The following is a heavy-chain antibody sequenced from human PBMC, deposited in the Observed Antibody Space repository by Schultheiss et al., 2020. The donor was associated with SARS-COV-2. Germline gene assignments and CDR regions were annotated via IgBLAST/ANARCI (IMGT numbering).Heavy chain of an antibody. V-gene: IGHV3-7*03. J-gene: IGHJ4*02. D-gene: IGHD6-19*01. CDR1: GFTFSSYW. CDR3: ARSGKPYSSGWYYFDY. CDR2: IKQDGSEK. Sequence: GGSLRLSCAASGFTFSSYWMSWVRQAPGKGLEWVANIKQDGSEKYYVDSVKGRFTISTDYAKNSLYLQMNSLRAEDTAVYYCARSGKPYSSGWYYFDYWGQGTLVTVSS.